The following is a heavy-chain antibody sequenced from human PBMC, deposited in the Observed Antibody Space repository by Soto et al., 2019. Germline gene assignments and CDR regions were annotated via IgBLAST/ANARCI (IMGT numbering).Heavy chain of an antibody. CDR3: ARGHYYDSSGYYRISPYSSGFDY. CDR2: INHSGST. J-gene: IGHJ4*02. CDR1: GGSFSGYY. Sequence: SETLCLTCAVYGGSFSGYYWSWIRQPPGKGLEWIGEINHSGSTNYNPSLKSRVTISVDTSKNQFSLKLSSVTAADTAVYYCARGHYYDSSGYYRISPYSSGFDYWGQGTLVTVSS. V-gene: IGHV4-34*01. D-gene: IGHD3-22*01.